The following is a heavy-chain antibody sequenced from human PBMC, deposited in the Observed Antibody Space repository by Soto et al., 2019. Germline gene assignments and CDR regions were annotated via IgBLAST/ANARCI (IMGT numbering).Heavy chain of an antibody. CDR1: GGSISSGGYY. Sequence: SETLSLTCTVSGGSISSGGYYWSWIRQHPGKGLEWIGYIYHSGSTYYNPSLKSRVTISVDTSKNQFSLKLSSVTAADTAVYYCARGDVLRYFDCDAFDTWGQGTMVTVSS. CDR2: IYHSGST. D-gene: IGHD3-9*01. J-gene: IGHJ3*02. V-gene: IGHV4-31*03. CDR3: ARGDVLRYFDCDAFDT.